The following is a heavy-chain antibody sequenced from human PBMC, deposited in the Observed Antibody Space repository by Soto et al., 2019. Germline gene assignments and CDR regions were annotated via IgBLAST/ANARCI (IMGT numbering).Heavy chain of an antibody. CDR3: ATKAIIPCRPSGMDYYFTMDV. V-gene: IGHV1-69*01. D-gene: IGHD2-21*02. Sequence: QVQLVQSGAEVRKPGSSVRVSCRASGGSFSTYAISWVRQAPGQGLEWMGGIVPVFGTPNYAQKFQDRVIITADESTTTAYMEQSSLRSDDTAIYYCATKAIIPCRPSGMDYYFTMDVWGQGTTVTVSS. CDR1: GGSFSTYA. CDR2: IVPVFGTP. J-gene: IGHJ6*02.